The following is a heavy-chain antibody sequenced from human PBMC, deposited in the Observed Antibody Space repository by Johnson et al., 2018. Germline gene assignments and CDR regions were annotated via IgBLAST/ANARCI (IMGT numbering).Heavy chain of an antibody. J-gene: IGHJ3*02. CDR1: GFTFSDHY. V-gene: IGHV3-72*01. Sequence: VQLVQSGGGLVQPGGSLRLSCAASGFTFSDHYMDWVRQAPGKGLEWVGRTRNKANSYTTAYAASLKGRFTISRDDSKNSLYLQMNSLKTEDTAVYYCGRVDHQRSGWVFEAFDIWGQGTMVTVSS. D-gene: IGHD6-19*01. CDR2: TRNKANSYTT. CDR3: GRVDHQRSGWVFEAFDI.